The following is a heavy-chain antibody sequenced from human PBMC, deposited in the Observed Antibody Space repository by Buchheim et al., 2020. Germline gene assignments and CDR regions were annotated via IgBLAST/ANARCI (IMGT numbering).Heavy chain of an antibody. CDR1: GFTFSSYG. Sequence: QVQLVESGGGVVQPGRSLRLSCAASGFTFSSYGMHWVRQAPGKGLEWVAVISYDGNNKYYADSVKGRFTISRDNSKNPLYLQMNSLRAEDTAVYYCANDDDTPAFGYYYGMDVWGQGTT. CDR2: ISYDGNNK. CDR3: ANDDDTPAFGYYYGMDV. D-gene: IGHD2-15*01. V-gene: IGHV3-30*18. J-gene: IGHJ6*02.